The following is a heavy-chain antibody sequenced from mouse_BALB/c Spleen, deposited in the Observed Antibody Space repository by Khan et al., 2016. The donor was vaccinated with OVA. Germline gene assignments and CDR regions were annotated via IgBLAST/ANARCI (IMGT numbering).Heavy chain of an antibody. CDR3: ARSDDDGYYWDFDV. D-gene: IGHD2-3*01. CDR2: ISYSGST. Sequence: VQLQESGPGLVKPSQSLSLTCTVTGYSITSDYAWNWIRQFPGNKLEWMGYISYSGSTSYNPSLKSRISITRDTSKNQFFLQLNSVTTEDTATYYCARSDDDGYYWDFDVWGAGTTVTVSS. J-gene: IGHJ1*01. CDR1: GYSITSDYA. V-gene: IGHV3-2*02.